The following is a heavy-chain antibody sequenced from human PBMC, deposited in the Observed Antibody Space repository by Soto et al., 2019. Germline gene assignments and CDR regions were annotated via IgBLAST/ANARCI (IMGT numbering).Heavy chain of an antibody. J-gene: IGHJ4*01. Sequence: QVQLVESGGGVVQPGRSLRLSCAASGFTFSSYGMHWVRQAPGKGLEWVAVIWYDGSNKYYADSVKGRFTISRDNSKNTLYLQMNSLRSEDTAVYYCARARVWLQSPLYYFDYWGQGTLVTVSS. D-gene: IGHD5-12*01. CDR3: ARARVWLQSPLYYFDY. V-gene: IGHV3-33*01. CDR2: IWYDGSNK. CDR1: GFTFSSYG.